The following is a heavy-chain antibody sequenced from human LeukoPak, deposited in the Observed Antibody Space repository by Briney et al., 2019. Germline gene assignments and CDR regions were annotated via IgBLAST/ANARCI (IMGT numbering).Heavy chain of an antibody. Sequence: SETLSLTCTVSGGSISSGSYYWSWIRQPAGKGLEWIGRIYTSGSTYYNPSLKSRVTISVDTSKNQFSLKLSSVTAADTAVYYCARESVPLLPGIAAAVTLNWFDPWGQGTLVTVSS. D-gene: IGHD6-13*01. V-gene: IGHV4-61*02. CDR2: IYTSGST. J-gene: IGHJ5*02. CDR3: ARESVPLLPGIAAAVTLNWFDP. CDR1: GGSISSGSYY.